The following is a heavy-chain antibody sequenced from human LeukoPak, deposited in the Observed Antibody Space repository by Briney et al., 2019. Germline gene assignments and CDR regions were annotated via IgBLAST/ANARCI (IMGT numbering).Heavy chain of an antibody. CDR2: IYTSGST. CDR3: ARGPNYYDSSGYYYLYYYYYYMDV. D-gene: IGHD3-22*01. Sequence: SETLSLTCTVSGGSLSSYYWSWIRQPAGKGLEWIGRIYTSGSTNYNPSLKSRVTMSVDTSKNQFSLKLSSVTAADTAVYYCARGPNYYDSSGYYYLYYYYYYMDVWGKGTTVTISS. J-gene: IGHJ6*03. CDR1: GGSLSSYY. V-gene: IGHV4-4*07.